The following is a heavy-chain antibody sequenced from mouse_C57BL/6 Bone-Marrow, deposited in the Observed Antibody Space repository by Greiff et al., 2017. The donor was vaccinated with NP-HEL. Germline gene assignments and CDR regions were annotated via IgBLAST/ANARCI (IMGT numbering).Heavy chain of an antibody. V-gene: IGHV1-81*01. CDR2: IYPRSGNT. D-gene: IGHD1-1*01. Sequence: VQRVESGAELARPGASVKLSCKASGYTFTSYGISWVKQRTGQGLEWIGEIYPRSGNTYYNEKFKGKATLTADKSSSTAYMELRSLTSEDSAVYFCARRGSSYLAWFAYWGQGTLVTVSA. CDR3: ARRGSSYLAWFAY. J-gene: IGHJ3*01. CDR1: GYTFTSYG.